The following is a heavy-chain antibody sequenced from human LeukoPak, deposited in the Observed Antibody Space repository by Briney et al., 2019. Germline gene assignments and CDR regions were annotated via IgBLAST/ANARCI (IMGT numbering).Heavy chain of an antibody. D-gene: IGHD3-3*01. Sequence: PGGSLRLSRAASGFTFSDYYMSWIRQAPGKGLEWVSYISSSGSTIYYADSVKGRFTISRDNAKNSLYLQMNSLRPEDTAVYYCARDSPMVTIFGVVIKDYYGMDVWGQGTTVTVSS. V-gene: IGHV3-11*01. J-gene: IGHJ6*02. CDR3: ARDSPMVTIFGVVIKDYYGMDV. CDR1: GFTFSDYY. CDR2: ISSSGSTI.